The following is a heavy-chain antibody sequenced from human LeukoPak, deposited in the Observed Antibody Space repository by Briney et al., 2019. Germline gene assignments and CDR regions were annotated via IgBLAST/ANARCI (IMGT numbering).Heavy chain of an antibody. V-gene: IGHV3-64D*06. CDR3: VKGSAYFYGSGTHFDY. D-gene: IGHD3-10*01. CDR2: IGSSGDNT. Sequence: GGSLRLSCSASGFTFACYAMYWVRQAPGRGLEYVSAIGSSGDNTHYADFVKGRFTISRDNSKNTLYLQMSSLRAEDTAVYCCVKGSAYFYGSGTHFDYWGQGTLVTVPS. CDR1: GFTFACYA. J-gene: IGHJ4*02.